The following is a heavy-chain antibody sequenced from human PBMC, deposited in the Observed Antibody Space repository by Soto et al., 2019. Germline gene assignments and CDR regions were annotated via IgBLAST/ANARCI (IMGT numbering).Heavy chain of an antibody. CDR2: ISYDGSNK. Sequence: GGSLRLSCAASGFTFSSHAMHWVRQAPGKGLEWVAVISYDGSNKYYADSVKGRFTISRDNSKNTLYLQMNSLRAEDTAVYYCARDVLRYFDWLYYYYYYGMDVWGQGTTVTVS. CDR3: ARDVLRYFDWLYYYYYYGMDV. V-gene: IGHV3-30-3*01. J-gene: IGHJ6*02. CDR1: GFTFSSHA. D-gene: IGHD3-9*01.